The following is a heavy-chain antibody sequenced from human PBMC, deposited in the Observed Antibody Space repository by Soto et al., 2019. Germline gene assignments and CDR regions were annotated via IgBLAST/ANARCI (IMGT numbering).Heavy chain of an antibody. CDR3: AKDPLVVVANNWFDP. V-gene: IGHV3-23*01. CDR1: GFTFSSYA. CDR2: ISGSGGST. J-gene: IGHJ5*02. D-gene: IGHD2-15*01. Sequence: PGGSLRLSCAASGFTFSSYAMSWVRQAPGKGLEWVSAISGSGGSTYYADSVKGRFTISRDNSKNTLYLQMNSLRAEDTAVYYCAKDPLVVVANNWFDPWGQGTLVTVSS.